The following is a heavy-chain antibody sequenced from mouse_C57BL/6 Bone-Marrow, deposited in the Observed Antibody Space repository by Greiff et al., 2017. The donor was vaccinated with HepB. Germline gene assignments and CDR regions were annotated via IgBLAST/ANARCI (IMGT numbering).Heavy chain of an antibody. CDR1: GYTFTSYW. CDR3: AMRGITTVVATRYFDV. J-gene: IGHJ1*03. V-gene: IGHV1-74*01. Sequence: QVQLQQPGAELVKPGASVKVSCKASGYTFTSYWMHWVKQRPGQGLEWIGRIHPSDSDTNYNQKFKGKATLTVDKPSSTAYMQLSSLTSEDSAVYYCAMRGITTVVATRYFDVWGTGTTVTVSS. CDR2: IHPSDSDT. D-gene: IGHD1-1*01.